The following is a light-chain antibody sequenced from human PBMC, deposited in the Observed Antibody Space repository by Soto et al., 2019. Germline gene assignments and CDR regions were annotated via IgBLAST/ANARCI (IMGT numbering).Light chain of an antibody. CDR1: SSDVGSYDY. Sequence: QSVLIQPPSVSGSPGQSVTISCAGTSSDVGSYDYVSWYQHHPGTVPKPMIYNVNTRPSGVPGRFSGSKSGNTASMTLSGLQAEDEADYLCCSYTSSAVVFGGGTQLTVL. CDR3: CSYTSSAVV. J-gene: IGLJ2*01. CDR2: NVN. V-gene: IGLV2-11*01.